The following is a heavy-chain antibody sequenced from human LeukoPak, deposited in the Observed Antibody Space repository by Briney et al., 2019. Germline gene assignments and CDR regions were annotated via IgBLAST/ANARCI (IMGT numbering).Heavy chain of an antibody. V-gene: IGHV4-59*12. Sequence: SETLSLTCTVSGGSISSYYWSWIRQPPGKGLEWIGYIYYSGSTNYNPSLKSRVTISVDRSRNQFSLRLTSVTAADTAVYYCARELWFVNAPGSWLDPWGQGTLVTVSS. CDR2: IYYSGST. J-gene: IGHJ5*02. CDR3: ARELWFVNAPGSWLDP. D-gene: IGHD3-10*01. CDR1: GGSISSYY.